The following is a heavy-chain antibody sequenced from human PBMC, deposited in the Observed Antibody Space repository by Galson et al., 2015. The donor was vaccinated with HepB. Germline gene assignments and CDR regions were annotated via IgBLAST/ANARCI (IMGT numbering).Heavy chain of an antibody. D-gene: IGHD3-3*01. Sequence: SLRLSCAASGFTFSSYGMHWVRQAPGKGLEWVAVIPYDGSNKYYADSVKGRFTISRDNSKNTLYLQMNSLRAEDTAVYYCATFELRSLYGMDVWGQGTTVTVSS. V-gene: IGHV3-30*03. CDR1: GFTFSSYG. J-gene: IGHJ6*02. CDR3: ATFELRSLYGMDV. CDR2: IPYDGSNK.